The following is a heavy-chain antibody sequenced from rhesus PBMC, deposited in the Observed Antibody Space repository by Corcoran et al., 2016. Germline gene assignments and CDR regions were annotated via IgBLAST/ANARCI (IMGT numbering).Heavy chain of an antibody. J-gene: IGHJ4*01. CDR1: GGSLIRSYSY. Sequence: QVQLQESGPGLVKPSETLSLTCAVSGGSLIRSYSYWSWIRQAPGQGLEWIGYLSYSGSNSYNRSLKSRVTISRDASKNQFSLKLSSVTAADTAVYYCARQEQLVASDFDYWGQGVLVTVSS. CDR3: ARQEQLVASDFDY. V-gene: IGHV4-122*02. CDR2: LSYSGSN. D-gene: IGHD6-13*01.